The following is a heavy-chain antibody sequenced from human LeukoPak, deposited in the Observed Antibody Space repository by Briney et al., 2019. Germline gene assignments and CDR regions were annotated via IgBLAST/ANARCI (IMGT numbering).Heavy chain of an antibody. D-gene: IGHD6-19*01. Sequence: GSSVKVSCKASGGTFSSYAISWVRQAPGQGLEWMGGIIPIFGTANYAQKFQGRVTITADKYTSTAYMELSSLRSEDTAVYYCARDQEQWLRFDYWGQGTLVTVSS. CDR1: GGTFSSYA. CDR2: IIPIFGTA. J-gene: IGHJ4*02. V-gene: IGHV1-69*06. CDR3: ARDQEQWLRFDY.